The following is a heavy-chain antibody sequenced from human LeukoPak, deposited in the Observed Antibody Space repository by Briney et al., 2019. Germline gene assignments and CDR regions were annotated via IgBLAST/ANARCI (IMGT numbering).Heavy chain of an antibody. Sequence: SETLSLTCTVSGGSLSTYYWAWIRQPPGKGLEWIGYIYDGGQIYDTGSATYNPSLTSRVTISIDTSKNQFSLKVRSVTAADTAGYYCARGDYGDSDYWGQGTLVTVSS. D-gene: IGHD4-17*01. CDR1: GGSLSTYY. CDR3: ARGDYGDSDY. CDR2: IYDGGQIYDTGSA. V-gene: IGHV4-59*01. J-gene: IGHJ4*02.